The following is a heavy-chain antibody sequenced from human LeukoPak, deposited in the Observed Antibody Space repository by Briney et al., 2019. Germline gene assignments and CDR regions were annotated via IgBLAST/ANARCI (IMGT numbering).Heavy chain of an antibody. J-gene: IGHJ6*03. CDR3: ARITVTTLGNYYYYYMDV. Sequence: SGPTLVNPTQTLTLTCTFSGFSLSTSGMCVSWIRQPPGKALEWLARIDWDDDKYYSTSLKTRLTISKDTSKNQVVLTMTNMDPVDTATYYCARITVTTLGNYYYYYMDVWGNGTTVTVSS. V-gene: IGHV2-70*11. D-gene: IGHD4-11*01. CDR2: IDWDDDK. CDR1: GFSLSTSGMC.